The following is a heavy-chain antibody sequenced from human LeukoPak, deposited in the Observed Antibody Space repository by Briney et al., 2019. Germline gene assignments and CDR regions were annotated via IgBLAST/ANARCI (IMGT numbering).Heavy chain of an antibody. V-gene: IGHV3-48*04. CDR2: IITSGSSI. D-gene: IGHD1-26*01. Sequence: GGSLRLSCAASGFTFSSYSMNWVRQAPGKGLEWVSYIITSGSSIYYADSVKGRFTISRDNAKNSLYLQMNSLRAENTAVYYCARAPIVGAIRRGQRGAFDIWGQGTMVTVSS. CDR3: ARAPIVGAIRRGQRGAFDI. CDR1: GFTFSSYS. J-gene: IGHJ3*02.